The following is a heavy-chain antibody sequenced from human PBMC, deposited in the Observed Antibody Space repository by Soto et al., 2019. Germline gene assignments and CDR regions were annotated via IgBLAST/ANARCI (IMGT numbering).Heavy chain of an antibody. Sequence: GGSLRLSCAASGFTVSSNYMSWVRQAPGKGLEWVSVIYSGGSTYYADSVKGRFTISRDNSKNTLYLQMNSLRAEDTAVYYCASLLGGGDYYYYYMDVWGKGTTVTVSS. CDR2: IYSGGST. V-gene: IGHV3-66*01. CDR3: ASLLGGGDYYYYYMDV. J-gene: IGHJ6*03. CDR1: GFTVSSNY. D-gene: IGHD2-15*01.